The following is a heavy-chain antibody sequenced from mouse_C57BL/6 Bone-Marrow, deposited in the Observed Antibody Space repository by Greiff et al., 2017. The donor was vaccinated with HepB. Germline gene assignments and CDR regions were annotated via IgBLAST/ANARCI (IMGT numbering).Heavy chain of an antibody. V-gene: IGHV1-47*01. D-gene: IGHD2-5*01. CDR3: ARSSNYPYAMDY. CDR2: FHPYNDDT. Sequence: VKVVESGAELVKPGASVKMSCKASGYTFTTYPIEWMKQNHGKSLEWIGNFHPYNDDTKYNEKFKGKATLTVEKSSSTVYLELSRLTSDDSAVYYCARSSNYPYAMDYWGQGTSVTVSS. CDR1: GYTFTTYP. J-gene: IGHJ4*01.